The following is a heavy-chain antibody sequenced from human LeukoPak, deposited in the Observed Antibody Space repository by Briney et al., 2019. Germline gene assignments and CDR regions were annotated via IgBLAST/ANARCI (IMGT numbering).Heavy chain of an antibody. CDR3: AGGYSSSWYYFDY. Sequence: SETLSLTCTVSGGSISSYYWSWLRQPPGKGLEGIGYIYYSGSTNYNPSLTSRVTISVDTSKNQFSLKLSSVTAADTAVYYCAGGYSSSWYYFDYWGQGTLVTVSS. CDR2: IYYSGST. V-gene: IGHV4-59*01. J-gene: IGHJ4*02. D-gene: IGHD6-13*01. CDR1: GGSISSYY.